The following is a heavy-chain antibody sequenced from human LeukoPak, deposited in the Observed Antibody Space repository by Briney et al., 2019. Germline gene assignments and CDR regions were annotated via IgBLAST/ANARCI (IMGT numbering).Heavy chain of an antibody. CDR1: GGSISSSSYY. D-gene: IGHD1-26*01. CDR3: ARLRWELLT. V-gene: IGHV4-39*07. J-gene: IGHJ5*02. CDR2: IYTSGST. Sequence: SETLSLTCTVSGGSISSSSYYWGWIRQPPGKGLEWIGRIYTSGSTNYNPSLKSRVTMSVDTSKNQLSLKLRSVTAADTAVYYCARLRWELLTWGQGTLVTVSS.